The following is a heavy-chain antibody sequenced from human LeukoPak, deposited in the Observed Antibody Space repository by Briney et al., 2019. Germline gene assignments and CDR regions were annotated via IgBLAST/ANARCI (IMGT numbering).Heavy chain of an antibody. D-gene: IGHD6-19*01. J-gene: IGHJ6*03. CDR3: ARDLRYSSGWSASGMDV. Sequence: ASVKVSCKASGYTFTSYDINWARQATGQGLEWMGWMNPNSGNTGYAQKFQGRVTITADESTSTAYMDLRSLRSDDTAVYYCARDLRYSSGWSASGMDVWGKGTTVTISS. CDR1: GYTFTSYD. CDR2: MNPNSGNT. V-gene: IGHV1-8*01.